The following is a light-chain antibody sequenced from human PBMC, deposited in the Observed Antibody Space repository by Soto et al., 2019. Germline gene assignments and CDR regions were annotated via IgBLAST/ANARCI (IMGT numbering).Light chain of an antibody. CDR1: QSLGRR. Sequence: DIQLTQSPSSLSASVGDRVTISCRASQSLGRRLTWYQKKPGEAPKLLIYETSNLQNGVPAKFSGSGSETDFTLTIDSLQPEDFATYYCQQYVGPPYTFGQGTKLE. J-gene: IGKJ2*01. CDR3: QQYVGPPYT. CDR2: ETS. V-gene: IGKV1-39*01.